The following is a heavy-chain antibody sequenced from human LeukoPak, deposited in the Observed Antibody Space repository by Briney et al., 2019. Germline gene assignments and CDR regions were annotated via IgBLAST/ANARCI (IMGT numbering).Heavy chain of an antibody. V-gene: IGHV1-69*05. D-gene: IGHD3-22*01. J-gene: IGHJ4*02. Sequence: SVVVSCKASGGTFSSYAISWVRQAPGQGREWMGGIIPIFGTANYAQKFQGRVTITTDEATSTAYMELSSLRSEDTAVYYCARAAGKGYYDSSGYPYWGQGTLVTVSS. CDR2: IIPIFGTA. CDR1: GGTFSSYA. CDR3: ARAAGKGYYDSSGYPY.